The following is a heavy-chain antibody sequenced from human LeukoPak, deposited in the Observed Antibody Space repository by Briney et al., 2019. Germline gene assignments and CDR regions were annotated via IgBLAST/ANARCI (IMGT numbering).Heavy chain of an antibody. D-gene: IGHD4-17*01. CDR3: AKANDYGDLLDY. CDR2: ISYDGSNK. V-gene: IGHV3-30*18. CDR1: GFTFSSYG. Sequence: GGSLRLSCAASGFTFSSYGMHWVRQAPGKGLEWVAVISYDGSNKYYANSAKGRFTISRDNSKNTLYMQMNSLRAEDTAVYYCAKANDYGDLLDYWGQGTLVTVSS. J-gene: IGHJ4*02.